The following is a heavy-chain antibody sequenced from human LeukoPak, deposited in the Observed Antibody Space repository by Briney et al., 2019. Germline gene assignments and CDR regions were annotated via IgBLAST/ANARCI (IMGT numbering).Heavy chain of an antibody. Sequence: GSLRLSCAASGFTFSSYAMSWVRQAPGKGLEWVSAISGSGGSTYYADSVKGRFTISRDNFKNTLYLQMNSLRAEDTAVYYCAKDLADPVGYYFDYWGQGTLVTVSS. CDR1: GFTFSSYA. CDR3: AKDLADPVGYYFDY. D-gene: IGHD2-15*01. V-gene: IGHV3-23*01. J-gene: IGHJ4*02. CDR2: ISGSGGST.